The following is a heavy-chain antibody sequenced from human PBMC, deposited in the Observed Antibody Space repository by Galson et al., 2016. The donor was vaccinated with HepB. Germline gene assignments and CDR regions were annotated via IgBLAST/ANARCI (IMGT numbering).Heavy chain of an antibody. CDR1: GDSINNRNW. J-gene: IGHJ6*02. CDR2: VYHTGST. V-gene: IGHV4-4*02. D-gene: IGHD3-10*01. CDR3: ARVPGKVSTRPPDHFYYYAVDV. Sequence: SETLSLTCAVSGDSINNRNWWSWVRQAPGKGLQWIGEVYHTGSTNYDPSLRSRVRISVDKSKNEISLNLTSVTAADTAVYYCARVPGKVSTRPPDHFYYYAVDVGGPGTAVVVSS.